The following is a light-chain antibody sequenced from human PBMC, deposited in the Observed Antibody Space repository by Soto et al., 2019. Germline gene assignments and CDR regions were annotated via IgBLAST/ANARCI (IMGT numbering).Light chain of an antibody. CDR3: QQSYNTHMYT. CDR2: ATS. V-gene: IGKV1-39*01. Sequence: DIQMTQSPSSLSASVGDRVTLTCRASQNIGSYLNWYAQKPGKAPKLLISATSSLQSGGPSRFSGSGSQTDFTLTISSLQPEDFATYYCQQSYNTHMYTFGQGTKLEIK. J-gene: IGKJ2*01. CDR1: QNIGSY.